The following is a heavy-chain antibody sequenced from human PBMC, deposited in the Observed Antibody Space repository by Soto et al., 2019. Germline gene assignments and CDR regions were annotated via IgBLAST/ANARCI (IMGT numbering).Heavy chain of an antibody. CDR1: GYTFTSYG. J-gene: IGHJ4*02. D-gene: IGHD5-18*01. V-gene: IGHV1-18*01. CDR3: ASSLLVGYGLEGESD. CDR2: ISAYNGNT. Sequence: QVQLVQSGAEVKKPGASVKVSCKASGYTFTSYGISWVRQAPGQGLEWMGWISAYNGNTNYAQKLQGRDTMTTDTAMNTAYMELRSLRSDDTDVYYCASSLLVGYGLEGESDWGQGTLVTVSS.